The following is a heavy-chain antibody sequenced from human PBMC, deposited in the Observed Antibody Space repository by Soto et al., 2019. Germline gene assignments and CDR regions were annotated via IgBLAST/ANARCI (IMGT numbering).Heavy chain of an antibody. J-gene: IGHJ6*02. D-gene: IGHD3-3*01. CDR2: ISTYNGNT. CDR1: GYTFTTYG. V-gene: IGHV1-18*04. Sequence: ASVKVSCKASGYTFTTYGINWVRQAPGQGLEWMGWISTYNGNTIYAQNLQGRVTVTTDTSTNTAYMELRSLRSDDTAVYYCPRAGSEYDFWSGYYGDYYYGMDVWGQGTTVTVSS. CDR3: PRAGSEYDFWSGYYGDYYYGMDV.